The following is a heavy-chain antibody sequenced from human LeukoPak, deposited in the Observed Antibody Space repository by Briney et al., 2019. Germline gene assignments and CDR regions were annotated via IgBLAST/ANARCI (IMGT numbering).Heavy chain of an antibody. Sequence: ASAKVSCKASGYTFTGYYMHWVRQAPGQGLEWMGWINPNSGGTNYAQKFRGRVTMTRDTSISTAYMELSRLRSDDTAVYYCAILGYCSSTSCLQFDPWGQGTLVTVSS. J-gene: IGHJ5*02. V-gene: IGHV1-2*02. CDR3: AILGYCSSTSCLQFDP. CDR1: GYTFTGYY. CDR2: INPNSGGT. D-gene: IGHD2-2*01.